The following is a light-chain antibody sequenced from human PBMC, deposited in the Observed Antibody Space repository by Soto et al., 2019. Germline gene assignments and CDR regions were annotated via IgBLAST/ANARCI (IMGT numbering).Light chain of an antibody. Sequence: EIVLTQSPGTLSLSPGERATLSCRASQSVSSNYLAWYQQKPGQPPRLLISDASSRATGIPDRFSGSGSGTDFTLTISGLEPEDFAVYYCQHYGRSPPSWTFGQETKVEIK. CDR1: QSVSSNY. J-gene: IGKJ1*01. CDR3: QHYGRSPPSWT. V-gene: IGKV3-20*01. CDR2: DAS.